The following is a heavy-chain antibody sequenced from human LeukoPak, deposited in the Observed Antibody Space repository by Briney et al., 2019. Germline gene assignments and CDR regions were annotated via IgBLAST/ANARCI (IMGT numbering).Heavy chain of an antibody. D-gene: IGHD2-15*01. Sequence: GGSLRLSCAASGFTFSSSTMNWVRQAPGKGLEWVSSISGGSIYIYYADSVKGRFTISRDNAKNSLYLQMNSLRAEDTAVYYCATGRDCSGGSCYSVYWGQGTLVTVSS. J-gene: IGHJ4*02. CDR2: ISGGSIYI. CDR3: ATGRDCSGGSCYSVY. CDR1: GFTFSSST. V-gene: IGHV3-21*01.